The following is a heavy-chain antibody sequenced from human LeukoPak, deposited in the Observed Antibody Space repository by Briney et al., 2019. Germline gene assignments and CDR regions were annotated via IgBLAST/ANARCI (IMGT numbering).Heavy chain of an antibody. CDR2: IRYDGSNK. CDR1: GFTFSSYG. V-gene: IGHV3-30*02. Sequence: GGSLRLSCAASGFTFSSYGMHWVRQAPGKGLEWVAFIRYDGSNKYYADSVKGRFTISRDNSKNTLYLQMNSLRAEDTAVYYCARTFRGGYDAYYYYMDVWGKGTTVTVSS. CDR3: ARTFRGGYDAYYYYMDV. J-gene: IGHJ6*03. D-gene: IGHD5-12*01.